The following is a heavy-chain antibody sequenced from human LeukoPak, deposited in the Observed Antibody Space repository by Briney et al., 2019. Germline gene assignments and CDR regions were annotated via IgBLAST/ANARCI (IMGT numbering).Heavy chain of an antibody. CDR1: GFTFDDYA. D-gene: IGHD3-10*01. J-gene: IGHJ4*02. V-gene: IGHV3-9*01. CDR3: AVYGSGNIKSNHPTFDY. CDR2: ISWNSGSI. Sequence: GRSLRLSCAASGFTFDDYAMHWVRQAPGKGLEWVSGISWNSGSIGYADSVKGRFTISRDNAKNSPYLQMNSLRAEDTALYYCAVYGSGNIKSNHPTFDYWGQGTLVTVSS.